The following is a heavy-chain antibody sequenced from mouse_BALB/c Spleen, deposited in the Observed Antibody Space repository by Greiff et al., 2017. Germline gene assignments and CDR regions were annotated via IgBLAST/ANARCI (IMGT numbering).Heavy chain of an antibody. CDR1: GYSFTGYY. V-gene: IGHV1S34*01. CDR2: ISCYNGAT. CDR3: ARTVRNWYFDV. Sequence: LVKTGASVKISCKASGYSFTGYYMHCVKQSHGKSLEWIGYISCYNGATSYNQKFKGKATFTVDTSSSTAYMQFNSLTSEDSAVYYCARTVRNWYFDVWGAGTTVTVSS. D-gene: IGHD1-1*01. J-gene: IGHJ1*01.